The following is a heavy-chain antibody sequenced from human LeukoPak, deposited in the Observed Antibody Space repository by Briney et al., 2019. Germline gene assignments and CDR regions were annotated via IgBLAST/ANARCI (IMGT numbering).Heavy chain of an antibody. D-gene: IGHD3-22*01. CDR1: GFTFSSHW. Sequence: PGGSLRLSCAASGFTFSSHWMHWVRQAPGKGLEWVSGINWNGGSTGYADSVKGRFTISRDNAKNSLYLQMNSLRAEDTALYHCASPPAGYYDSSGYYYRDYWGQGTLVTVSS. CDR3: ASPPAGYYDSSGYYYRDY. J-gene: IGHJ4*02. V-gene: IGHV3-20*01. CDR2: INWNGGST.